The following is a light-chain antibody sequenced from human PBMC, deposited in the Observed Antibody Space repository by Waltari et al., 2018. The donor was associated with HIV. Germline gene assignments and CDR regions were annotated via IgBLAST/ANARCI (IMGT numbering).Light chain of an antibody. V-gene: IGKV1-39*01. CDR3: HQSYLSPDT. Sequence: DIQMTLFSSSLSASVGDRVTITCRAIQSISRYLSCYQLKPGKATKLPGDSAFSLQSVVSSMFSGSGSGTVFTLTFSSLQPEVTATYYCHQSYLSPDTFGQGTRLAIK. J-gene: IGKJ2*01. CDR1: QSISRY. CDR2: SAF.